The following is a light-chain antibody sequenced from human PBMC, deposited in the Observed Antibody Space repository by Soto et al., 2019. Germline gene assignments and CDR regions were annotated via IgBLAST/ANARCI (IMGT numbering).Light chain of an antibody. V-gene: IGKV1-6*01. CDR2: SAS. J-gene: IGKJ1*01. CDR1: QSITDD. CDR3: LQDYSYPLT. Sequence: ATYLTASLSSRIASVGGRVPITCRASQSITDDIGWYQQKPGKAPKVLIYSASSLQSGVPSRFSGSGSGTDFTLTISGLQPEDFATYYCLQDYSYPLTFGQGTKVDIK.